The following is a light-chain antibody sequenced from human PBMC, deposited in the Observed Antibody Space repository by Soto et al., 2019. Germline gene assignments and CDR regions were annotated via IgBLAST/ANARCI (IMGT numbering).Light chain of an antibody. CDR1: SSDVGGYNY. CDR3: SLYTSSSTVM. V-gene: IGLV2-14*01. CDR2: EVS. Sequence: QSVLTQPASVSGSPGQSITISCTGTSSDVGGYNYVSWYQQHPGKAPKLMIYEVSNRPSGVSNRFSGSKSGNTASLTISGLQADDEADYYCSLYTSSSTVMFGGSTNVTVL. J-gene: IGLJ3*02.